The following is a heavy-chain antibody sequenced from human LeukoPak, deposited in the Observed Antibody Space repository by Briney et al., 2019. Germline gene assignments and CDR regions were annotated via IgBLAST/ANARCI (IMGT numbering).Heavy chain of an antibody. V-gene: IGHV4-61*08. CDR1: GGSISRGDYY. J-gene: IGHJ2*01. D-gene: IGHD3-10*01. Sequence: PSQTLSLTCTVSGGSISRGDYYWTWIRQPPGKGLEWIGYIYYSGSTNYNPSLKSRVTISVDTSKNQFSLRLSSVTAADTAVYYCAGSGSGSYYSPWYFDLWGRGTLVTVSS. CDR2: IYYSGST. CDR3: AGSGSGSYYSPWYFDL.